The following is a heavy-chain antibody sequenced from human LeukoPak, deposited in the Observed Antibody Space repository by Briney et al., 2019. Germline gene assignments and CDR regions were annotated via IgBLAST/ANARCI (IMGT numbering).Heavy chain of an antibody. CDR1: GDSVSSNSVA. CDR3: AGGYASGRWHDF. V-gene: IGHV6-1*01. Sequence: QTLSLTCVISGDSVSSNSVAWNWIRQSPSRGLEWLGRAFYRSKWHIEYAVSVRSRATIKPGTSKNHFSLHLKSVAPDDSAVYYWAGGYASGRWHDFWGQGTEVSVSS. CDR2: AFYRSKWHI. D-gene: IGHD5-12*01. J-gene: IGHJ4*02.